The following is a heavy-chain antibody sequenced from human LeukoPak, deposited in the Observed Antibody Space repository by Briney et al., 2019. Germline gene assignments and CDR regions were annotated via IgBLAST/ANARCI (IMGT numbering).Heavy chain of an antibody. CDR1: GFTFSSYG. D-gene: IGHD3-10*01. J-gene: IGHJ4*02. Sequence: GSLRLSCAASGFTFSSYGMHWVRQAPGKGLEWVAFIQYDGSNNNYADSVKGRFTISRDNSKNTLYLQMNSLRAEDTAVYYCAKDRAPYYFDYWGQGTLVTASS. CDR3: AKDRAPYYFDY. CDR2: IQYDGSNN. V-gene: IGHV3-30*02.